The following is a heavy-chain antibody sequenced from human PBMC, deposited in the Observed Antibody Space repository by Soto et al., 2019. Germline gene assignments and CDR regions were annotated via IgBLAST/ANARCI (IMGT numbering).Heavy chain of an antibody. D-gene: IGHD3-3*01. J-gene: IGHJ4*02. Sequence: SVKVSCKASGFTFTSSAVQWVRQARGQRLEWIGWIVVGSGNTNYAQKFQERVTITRDMYTSTAYMELSSLRSEDTAVYYCAADLFFGSRFDYWGQGTLVTVSS. CDR3: AADLFFGSRFDY. CDR1: GFTFTSSA. V-gene: IGHV1-58*01. CDR2: IVVGSGNT.